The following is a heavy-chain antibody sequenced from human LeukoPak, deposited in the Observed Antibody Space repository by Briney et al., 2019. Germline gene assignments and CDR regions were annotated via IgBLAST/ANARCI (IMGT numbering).Heavy chain of an antibody. CDR2: ISWNSGSI. CDR3: AKALKLGPFDY. V-gene: IGHV3-9*01. D-gene: IGHD7-27*01. J-gene: IGHJ4*02. CDR1: GFTFSSYA. Sequence: PGGSLRLSCAASGFTFSSYAMHWVRQAPGKGLEWVSGISWNSGSIGYADSVKGRFTISRDNAKNSLYLQMNSLRAEDTALYYCAKALKLGPFDYWGQGTLVTVSS.